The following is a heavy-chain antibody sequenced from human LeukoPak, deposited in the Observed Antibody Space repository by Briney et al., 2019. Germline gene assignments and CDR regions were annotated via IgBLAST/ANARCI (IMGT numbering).Heavy chain of an antibody. J-gene: IGHJ4*02. D-gene: IGHD3-3*02. CDR1: GGTFSSYT. Sequence: SVKVSCKASGGTFSSYTIGWVRQAPGQGLEWMGKIIPILGIANYAQKFQGRVTIAADKSTSTAYMELSSLRSEDTAVYYCARDGRHLKDCWGQGTLVTVSS. CDR2: IIPILGIA. V-gene: IGHV1-69*04. CDR3: ARDGRHLKDC.